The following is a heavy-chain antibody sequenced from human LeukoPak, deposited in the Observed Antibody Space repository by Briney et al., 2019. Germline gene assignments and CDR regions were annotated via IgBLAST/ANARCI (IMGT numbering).Heavy chain of an antibody. CDR2: INHSGST. CDR3: ARGRGYSGYDIAYFDY. Sequence: PSETLSLTCAVYGGSFSGYYWSWIRQPPGKGLEWIGEINHSGSTNYNPSLKSRVTISVDTSKNQFSLKLSSVTAADTAVYYCARGRGYSGYDIAYFDYWGQGTLVTVSS. D-gene: IGHD5-12*01. J-gene: IGHJ4*02. CDR1: GGSFSGYY. V-gene: IGHV4-34*01.